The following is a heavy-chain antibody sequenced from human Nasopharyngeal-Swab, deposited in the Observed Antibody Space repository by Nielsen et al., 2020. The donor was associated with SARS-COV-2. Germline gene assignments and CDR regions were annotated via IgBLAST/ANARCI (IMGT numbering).Heavy chain of an antibody. CDR2: INNRGDDT. CDR1: GFIFSNYA. D-gene: IGHD5-12*01. J-gene: IGHJ5*02. CDR3: VKDLAYDEVS. Sequence: GGSLRLSCAASGFIFSNYAVSWVRQAPGKGLEWVSTINNRGDDTHYADSVRGRFTVSRDNSKNTLYLQMNSLRGEDTAIYYCVKDLAYDEVSWGQGTLVTVSS. V-gene: IGHV3-23*01.